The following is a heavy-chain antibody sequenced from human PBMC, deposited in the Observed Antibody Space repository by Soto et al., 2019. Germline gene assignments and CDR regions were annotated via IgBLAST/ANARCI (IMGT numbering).Heavy chain of an antibody. D-gene: IGHD3-16*01. CDR3: EKGLGTYGPFDY. CDR1: GFSFSTYG. J-gene: IGHJ4*02. CDR2: ISNDGSNK. V-gene: IGHV3-30*03. Sequence: GGSLRLSCAASGFSFSTYGMHWVRQAPGKGLEWVAFISNDGSNKYYADSVKGRFTISRDNSKNTLYLQMNSLRAEDTAVYYWEKGLGTYGPFDYWGQGPLVPVSS.